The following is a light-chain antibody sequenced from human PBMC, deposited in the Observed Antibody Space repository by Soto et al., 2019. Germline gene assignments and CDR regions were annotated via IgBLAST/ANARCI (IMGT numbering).Light chain of an antibody. V-gene: IGKV3-20*01. CDR2: GAS. CDR1: QSVSSN. Sequence: EIVMTQSPATLSVSPGERATLSCRASQSVSSNLAWYQQKPGQAPRILLYGASNRAIGIPDRFSGSGSGTDFTLTISRLEPEDFAVYYCQQYDSSPRTFGQGTKVDIK. CDR3: QQYDSSPRT. J-gene: IGKJ1*01.